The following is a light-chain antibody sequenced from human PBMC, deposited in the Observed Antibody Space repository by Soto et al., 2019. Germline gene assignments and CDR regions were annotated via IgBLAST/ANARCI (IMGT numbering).Light chain of an antibody. CDR3: KQYYSART. Sequence: EIVLTQSPGTVSLSPGERATLSCRASQSVGSRWLAWYQQKPGQAPRVLIYGGSNRATGIPDGFSGSGSGTDFTLTISRLEPEDLAVYYCKQYYSARTFGQGTKVEMK. CDR1: QSVGSRW. J-gene: IGKJ1*01. V-gene: IGKV3-20*01. CDR2: GGS.